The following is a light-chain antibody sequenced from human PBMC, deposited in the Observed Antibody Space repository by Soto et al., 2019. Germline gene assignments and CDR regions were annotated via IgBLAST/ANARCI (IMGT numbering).Light chain of an antibody. CDR3: LQYHNLWA. CDR1: QNIYSN. V-gene: IGKV3-15*01. J-gene: IGKJ1*01. CDR2: RAS. Sequence: IVMTQSPATLSVSPGERATLSCRASQNIYSNIAWYQQSPGQAPRLLIYRASTRATGVPARFSGSGSGTEFTLTISSLQSDDFTVYACLQYHNLWAFGQGTKVDIK.